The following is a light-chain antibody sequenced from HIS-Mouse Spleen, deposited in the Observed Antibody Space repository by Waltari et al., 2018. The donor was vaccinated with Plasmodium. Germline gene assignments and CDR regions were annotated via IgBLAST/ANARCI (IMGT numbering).Light chain of an antibody. V-gene: IGKV3-11*01. J-gene: IGKJ4*01. CDR3: QQRSNWPRVLT. Sequence: EIVLTQSPATLSLSPGERATLPCRASQSVSSNLTWYQQKPGQAPRLLIYDASNRATGIPARFSGGGSGTDFTLTISSLEPEDFAVYYCQQRSNWPRVLTFGGGTKVEIK. CDR2: DAS. CDR1: QSVSSN.